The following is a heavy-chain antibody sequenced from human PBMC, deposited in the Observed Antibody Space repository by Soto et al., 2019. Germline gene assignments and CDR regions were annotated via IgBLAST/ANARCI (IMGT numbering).Heavy chain of an antibody. V-gene: IGHV1-69*13. J-gene: IGHJ6*02. CDR2: IIPIFGTA. Sequence: SVKVSCKASGGTFSSYAISWVRQAPGQGLEWMGGIIPIFGTANYAQKFQGRVTITADESTSTAYMELSSLRSEDTAVYYCARVLALPLRFLTMDVWGQGTTVTVYS. D-gene: IGHD3-3*01. CDR3: ARVLALPLRFLTMDV. CDR1: GGTFSSYA.